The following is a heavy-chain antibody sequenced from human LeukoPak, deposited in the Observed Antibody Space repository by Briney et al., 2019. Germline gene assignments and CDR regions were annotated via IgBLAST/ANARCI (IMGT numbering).Heavy chain of an antibody. CDR3: ARAGYDSSGWFGRWPYGMDF. Sequence: ASVKVSCKASGYTFTSYGISWVRQAPGQGLEWMGWISACNGNTNYAQKLQGRVTMTTDTSKSTAYMELRSLRSDDTAVYYCARAGYDSSGWFGRWPYGMDFWGQGTTVTVSS. J-gene: IGHJ6*02. CDR2: ISACNGNT. CDR1: GYTFTSYG. D-gene: IGHD6-19*01. V-gene: IGHV1-18*01.